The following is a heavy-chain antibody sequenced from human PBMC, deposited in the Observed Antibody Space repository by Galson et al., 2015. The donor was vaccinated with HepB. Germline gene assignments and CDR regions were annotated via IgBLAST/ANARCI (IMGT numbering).Heavy chain of an antibody. Sequence: SLRLSCAASGFTFSSYSMNWVHQAPGKGLEWVSSISSSSSYIYYADSVKGRFTISRGNAKNSLYLQMNSLRAEDTAVYYCARDSSGGPYYYYYGMDVWGQRTTVTVSS. D-gene: IGHD6-25*01. CDR1: GFTFSSYS. CDR2: ISSSSSYI. V-gene: IGHV3-21*01. J-gene: IGHJ6*02. CDR3: ARDSSGGPYYYYYGMDV.